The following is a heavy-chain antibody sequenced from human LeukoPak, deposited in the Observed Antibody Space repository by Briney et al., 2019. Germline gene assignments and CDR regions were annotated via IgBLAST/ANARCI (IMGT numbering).Heavy chain of an antibody. CDR1: NGSISSYY. CDR2: IYYSGGT. Sequence: ASETLSLTCTVSNGSISSYYWSWIRQPPGKGLEWIGYIYYSGGTNYNPSLKSRVTISVDTSKNQFSLKLSSVTAADTAVYYCARDRDYGDYGFDYWGQGTLVTVSS. CDR3: ARDRDYGDYGFDY. D-gene: IGHD4-17*01. J-gene: IGHJ4*02. V-gene: IGHV4-59*01.